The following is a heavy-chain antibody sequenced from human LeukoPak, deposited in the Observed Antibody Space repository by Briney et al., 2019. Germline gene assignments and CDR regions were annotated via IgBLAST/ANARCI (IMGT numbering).Heavy chain of an antibody. CDR2: VFYPGKT. J-gene: IGHJ4*02. V-gene: IGHV4-39*07. Sequence: PSETLSLTCTVSGGSVSTSDYYWGWIRHSPVKWLEWIGDVFYPGKTNYNPSIRGRATISIDTSKNQFSLKLTYVTAADSAVYYCARVFDSWGQGTLVTVSS. CDR1: GGSVSTSDYY. CDR3: ARVFDS.